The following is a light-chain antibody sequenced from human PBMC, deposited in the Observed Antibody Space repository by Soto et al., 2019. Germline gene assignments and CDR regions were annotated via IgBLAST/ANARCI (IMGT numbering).Light chain of an antibody. CDR2: GVS. J-gene: IGKJ5*01. Sequence: EIVMTQSPATLSVSPGERATLSCRASQSVSSKLAWFQQKPGQAPSLLIYGVSTRATGVPVRFSGSGSGTEFTLTVNSLQPEDFATYYCQQSYSTPHFGQGTRLEIK. V-gene: IGKV3-15*01. CDR3: QQSYSTPH. CDR1: QSVSSK.